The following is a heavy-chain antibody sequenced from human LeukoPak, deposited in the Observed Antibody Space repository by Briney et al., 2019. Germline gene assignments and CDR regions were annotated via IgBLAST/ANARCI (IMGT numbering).Heavy chain of an antibody. CDR1: GFTFSSYA. V-gene: IGHV3-23*01. J-gene: IGHJ6*02. CDR3: AKAPPVVAASYYYYGMDV. CDR2: XXXXGGST. D-gene: IGHD2-15*01. Sequence: PGGSLRLSCAASGFTFSSYAMTWVRQAPGKGLXXXXXXXXXGGSTYYADSVKGRFTISRDNSKNALYLQMNSLRAEDTAIYYCAKAPPVVAASYYYYGMDVWGQGTTVTVSS.